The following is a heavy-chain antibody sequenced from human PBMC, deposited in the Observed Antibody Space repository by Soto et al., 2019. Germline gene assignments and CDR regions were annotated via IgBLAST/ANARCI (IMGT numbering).Heavy chain of an antibody. D-gene: IGHD3-10*01. Sequence: QVQLQESGPGLVKPSQTLSLTCTVSGGSISSGGYYWSWIRQHPGKGLEWIGYIYYSGSTYYSPSLKSRVTISVDTSKNQFSLKLSSVTAADTAVYYCAREATLLWFGESNGMDVWGQGTTVTVSS. J-gene: IGHJ6*02. CDR3: AREATLLWFGESNGMDV. CDR1: GGSISSGGYY. V-gene: IGHV4-31*03. CDR2: IYYSGST.